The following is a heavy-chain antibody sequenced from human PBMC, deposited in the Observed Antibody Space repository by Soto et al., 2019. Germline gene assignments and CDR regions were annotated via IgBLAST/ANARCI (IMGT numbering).Heavy chain of an antibody. CDR1: GGTFSSYA. CDR2: IIPIFGTA. J-gene: IGHJ5*02. V-gene: IGHV1-69*13. D-gene: IGHD4-4*01. CDR3: ARYLGMTTVTWFDP. Sequence: SVKVSCKASGGTFSSYAISWVRQAPGQGLEWMGGIIPIFGTANYAQKFQGRVTITADESTSTAYMELSSLRSEDTAVYYCARYLGMTTVTWFDPWGQGTLVTVS.